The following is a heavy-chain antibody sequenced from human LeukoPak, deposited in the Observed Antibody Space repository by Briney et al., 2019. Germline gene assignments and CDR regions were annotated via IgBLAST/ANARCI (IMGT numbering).Heavy chain of an antibody. V-gene: IGHV3-21*01. Sequence: PGGSLRLSCAASGLTFSGYIMNWVRQAPGKGLEWVSSISTSGTYMDYADSVKGRFIISGDNSKNSLFLQMNSLRAEDTAVYSCARGIAAAGHGMDVWGQGTTVTVSS. D-gene: IGHD6-13*01. CDR1: GLTFSGYI. CDR3: ARGIAAAGHGMDV. CDR2: ISTSGTYM. J-gene: IGHJ6*02.